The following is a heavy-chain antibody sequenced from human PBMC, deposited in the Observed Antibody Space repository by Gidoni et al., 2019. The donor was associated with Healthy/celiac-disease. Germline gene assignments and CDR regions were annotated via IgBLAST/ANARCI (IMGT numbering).Heavy chain of an antibody. D-gene: IGHD3-3*01. CDR1: GCTFSSYA. J-gene: IGHJ4*02. V-gene: IGHV3-23*01. CDR2: ISGSGGST. Sequence: EVQLLESGGGWVQPGGSLRLYCAASGCTFSSYAMSWFRQAPGKGLEWVSAISGSGGSTYYADSVKGRFTISRDNSKNTLYLQMNSLRAEDTAVYYCAKSPNDGYYRGYFDYWGQGTLVTVSS. CDR3: AKSPNDGYYRGYFDY.